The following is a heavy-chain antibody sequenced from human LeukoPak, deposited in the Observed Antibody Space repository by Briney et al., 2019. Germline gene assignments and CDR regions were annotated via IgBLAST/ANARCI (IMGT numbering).Heavy chain of an antibody. V-gene: IGHV3-21*01. Sequence: GGSLRLSCAASGFTFSSYSMNWVRQAPGKGLEWVSSISSSSYIYYADSVKGRFTISRDNAKNSLYLQMNSLRAEDTAVYYCARDEPSDGTFDYWGQGTLVTVSS. J-gene: IGHJ4*02. CDR1: GFTFSSYS. CDR2: ISSSSYI. D-gene: IGHD1-26*01. CDR3: ARDEPSDGTFDY.